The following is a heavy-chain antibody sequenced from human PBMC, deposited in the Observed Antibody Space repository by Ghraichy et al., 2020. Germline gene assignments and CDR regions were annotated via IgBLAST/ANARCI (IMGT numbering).Heavy chain of an antibody. CDR1: GFTFSRYS. D-gene: IGHD3-3*01. J-gene: IGHJ4*02. V-gene: IGHV3-48*02. CDR2: ISTTSATI. Sequence: GSLRLSCAASGFTFSRYSMNWIRQAPGKGLEWVSYISTTSATIYYADSVKGRFTISRDNAKNSLSLQMNSLRDEDTAVYYCARVGYYDFWSGYPWDYWGQGTLVTVSS. CDR3: ARVGYYDFWSGYPWDY.